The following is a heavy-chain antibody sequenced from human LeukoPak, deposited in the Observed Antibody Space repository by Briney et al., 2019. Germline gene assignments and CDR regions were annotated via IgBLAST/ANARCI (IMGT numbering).Heavy chain of an antibody. CDR2: IFYSGTT. CDR1: GGSISSYY. Sequence: PSETLSLTCTVSGGSISSYYWSWIRQPPGKGLEWIGYIFYSGTTNYNPSLKSRVTISVDTSKNQFSLKLSSVTAADTAVYYCAREDSAYSAYGMDVWGQGTTVTVSS. CDR3: AREDSAYSAYGMDV. V-gene: IGHV4-59*01. D-gene: IGHD5-12*01. J-gene: IGHJ6*02.